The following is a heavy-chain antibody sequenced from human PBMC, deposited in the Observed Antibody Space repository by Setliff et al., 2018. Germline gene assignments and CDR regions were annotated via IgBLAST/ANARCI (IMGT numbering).Heavy chain of an antibody. CDR3: ARESDDFWSGYYFDS. CDR1: GGSFSGYY. D-gene: IGHD3-3*01. V-gene: IGHV4-4*08. J-gene: IGHJ4*02. Sequence: PSETLSLTCAVYGGSFSGYYWSWIRQPAGKGLEWIGHIYTGGSTNYNPSLKSRLTIYVDTSKRQFSLSLSSVTAADTAVYYCARESDDFWSGYYFDSWGQGTLVTVSS. CDR2: IYTGGST.